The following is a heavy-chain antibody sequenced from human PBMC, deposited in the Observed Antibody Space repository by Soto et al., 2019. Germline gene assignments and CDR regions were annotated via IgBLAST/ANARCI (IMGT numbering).Heavy chain of an antibody. J-gene: IGHJ4*02. CDR2: IYYSGST. V-gene: IGHV4-59*01. Sequence: SETLSLTSTFSGFSIRSYYWSWIRQPPGKGLEWIGYIYYSGSTNYNPSLKSRVTISVDTSKNQFSLKLSSVTAADTAVYYCARSRYSGYDYVDYWGQGTLVTVSS. D-gene: IGHD5-12*01. CDR1: GFSIRSYY. CDR3: ARSRYSGYDYVDY.